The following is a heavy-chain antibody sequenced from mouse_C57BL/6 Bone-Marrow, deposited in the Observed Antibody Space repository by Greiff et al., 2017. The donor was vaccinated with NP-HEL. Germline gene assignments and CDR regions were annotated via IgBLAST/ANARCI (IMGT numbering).Heavy chain of an antibody. Sequence: QVQLKESGPGLVKPSQSLSITCTVSGFSLTSYGVHWVRQSPGKGLEWLGVIWSGGSTDYIADFMSSLSITKDNTKIQVFLKMNSLQADDTAIYYCAKATMSTNYEMDYWGRGTAVTVTS. CDR1: GFSLTSYG. V-gene: IGHV2-5*01. CDR2: IWSGGST. D-gene: IGHD2-4*01. CDR3: AKATMSTNYEMDY. J-gene: IGHJ4*01.